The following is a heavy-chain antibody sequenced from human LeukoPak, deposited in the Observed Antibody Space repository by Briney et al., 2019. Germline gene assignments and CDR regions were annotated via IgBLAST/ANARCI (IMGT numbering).Heavy chain of an antibody. CDR1: GYTFTSYD. V-gene: IGHV1-8*01. J-gene: IGHJ4*02. Sequence: ASVKVSCKASGYTFTSYDINWVRQATGQGLEWMGWMNPNSGNTGYAQKFQGRVTITADKSTSTAYMELSSLRSEDTAVYYCARGGTVTTFDYWGQGTLVTVSS. CDR3: ARGGTVTTFDY. CDR2: MNPNSGNT. D-gene: IGHD4-17*01.